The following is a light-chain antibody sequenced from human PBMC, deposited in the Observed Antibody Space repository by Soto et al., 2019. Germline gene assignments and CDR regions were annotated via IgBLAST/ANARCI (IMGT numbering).Light chain of an antibody. Sequence: ELVLTQSPGTLSLSPGERATLSCRASQSFSSSYLAWYQQKPGQATRLLIYGASSRATGIPDRFSGSGSGTDFTLTISRLEPEDFAVYYCQQYCSSPLWTFGQGTKVEIK. CDR3: QQYCSSPLWT. V-gene: IGKV3-20*01. CDR1: QSFSSSY. J-gene: IGKJ1*01. CDR2: GAS.